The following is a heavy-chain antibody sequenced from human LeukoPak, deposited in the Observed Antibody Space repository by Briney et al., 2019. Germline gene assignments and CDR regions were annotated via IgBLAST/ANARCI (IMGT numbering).Heavy chain of an antibody. Sequence: SETLSLTCTVSGGSISSSNYYWGWIRQPPGKGLEWIGEIYRSGATNYNPSLRGRVTVSLDKSKNQFSLRLNSVTAADTAIYYCARNAGYSDLNYWGQGVLVTVSS. CDR2: IYRSGAT. D-gene: IGHD3-22*01. J-gene: IGHJ4*02. V-gene: IGHV4-39*07. CDR3: ARNAGYSDLNY. CDR1: GGSISSSNYY.